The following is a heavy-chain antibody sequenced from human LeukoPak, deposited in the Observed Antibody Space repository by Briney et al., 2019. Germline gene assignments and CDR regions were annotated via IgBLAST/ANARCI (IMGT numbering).Heavy chain of an antibody. V-gene: IGHV4-39*01. CDR1: GGSISSSRYY. J-gene: IGHJ6*03. CDR2: SDNSGST. CDR3: ATHPYSNGNNAYNMDV. D-gene: IGHD6-19*01. Sequence: SETLSLTCTVSGGSISSSRYYWGWIRPPPGKGLEWIGRSDNSGSTSYNPSLNSRVTISVDTSKNQFSLKLSSVTATDTAVYYCATHPYSNGNNAYNMDVWGQGTTVTVSS.